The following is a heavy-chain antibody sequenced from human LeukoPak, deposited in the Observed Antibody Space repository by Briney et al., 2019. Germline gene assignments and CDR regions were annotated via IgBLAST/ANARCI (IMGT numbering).Heavy chain of an antibody. CDR3: ASLKNYYDSSGYLVTDAFDI. V-gene: IGHV1-18*01. J-gene: IGHJ3*02. Sequence: GASVKVSCKASGYTLSSYGISWVRQAPGQGLEWMGWISAYNGNTNYAQKFQGRVTMTTDTSTSTAYMELRSLRSDDTAVYYCASLKNYYDSSGYLVTDAFDIWGQGTMVTVSS. CDR2: ISAYNGNT. CDR1: GYTLSSYG. D-gene: IGHD3-22*01.